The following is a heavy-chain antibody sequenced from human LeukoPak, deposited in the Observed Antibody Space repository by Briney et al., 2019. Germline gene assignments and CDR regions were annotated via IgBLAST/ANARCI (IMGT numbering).Heavy chain of an antibody. V-gene: IGHV1-69*04. CDR1: GGTFSSYA. CDR2: IIPILGIA. Sequence: SVKVSCKASGGTFSSYAISWVRQAPGQGLEWMGRIIPILGIANYAQKFQGRVTITADKSTSTAYMELSSLRSEDTAVYYCARGRITMVRGAPAAPVDYWGQGTLVTVSS. CDR3: ARGRITMVRGAPAAPVDY. J-gene: IGHJ4*02. D-gene: IGHD3-10*01.